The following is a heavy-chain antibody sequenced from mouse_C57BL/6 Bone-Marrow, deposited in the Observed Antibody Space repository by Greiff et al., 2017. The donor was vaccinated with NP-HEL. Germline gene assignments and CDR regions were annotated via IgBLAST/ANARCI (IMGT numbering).Heavy chain of an antibody. Sequence: VQLQQSGAELAKPGASVKLSCKASGYTFTSYWMHWVKQRPGQGLEWIGYINPSSGYTKYNQKFKGKATLTADKSSSTAYMQLSSLTYEDSAVYYCARPYSNFYAMDYWGQGTSVTVSS. D-gene: IGHD2-5*01. CDR1: GYTFTSYW. CDR2: INPSSGYT. CDR3: ARPYSNFYAMDY. V-gene: IGHV1-7*01. J-gene: IGHJ4*01.